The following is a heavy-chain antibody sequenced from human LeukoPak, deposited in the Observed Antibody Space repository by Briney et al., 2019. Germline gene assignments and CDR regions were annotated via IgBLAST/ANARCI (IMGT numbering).Heavy chain of an antibody. J-gene: IGHJ4*02. Sequence: GGSLRLSCAASGFTFSSHGMRWVRQTPGKGLEWVAAVRYDGSNKYYADSVEGRLTISRDNSKNTLYLQMNSLRAEDTAVYYCARTGGRGGYGFDYWGQGTLVTVSP. CDR3: ARTGGRGGYGFDY. D-gene: IGHD5-24*01. V-gene: IGHV3-33*01. CDR1: GFTFSSHG. CDR2: VRYDGSNK.